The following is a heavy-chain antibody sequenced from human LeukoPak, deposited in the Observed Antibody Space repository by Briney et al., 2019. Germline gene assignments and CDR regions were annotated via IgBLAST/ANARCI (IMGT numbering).Heavy chain of an antibody. Sequence: GGSLRLSCAASGFTFSSYGMHWVRQAPGKGLEWVAFIRYDGSNKYYADSVKGRFTISRDNSKNTLYLQMNSLRAEDTAVYYCAKLGRPLFTIYTIDYWGQGTLVTVSS. V-gene: IGHV3-30*02. CDR3: AKLGRPLFTIYTIDY. CDR2: IRYDGSNK. J-gene: IGHJ4*02. CDR1: GFTFSSYG. D-gene: IGHD3-3*01.